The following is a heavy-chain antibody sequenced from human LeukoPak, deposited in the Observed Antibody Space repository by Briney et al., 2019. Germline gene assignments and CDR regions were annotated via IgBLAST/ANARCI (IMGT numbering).Heavy chain of an antibody. CDR1: GFTFSSYA. D-gene: IGHD3-9*01. CDR2: ISGSGGST. Sequence: PGGSLRLSCAASGFTFSSYAMSWVRQAPGKGLEWVSAISGSGGSTYYADSVKGRFTISRDNSKNTLYLQMNSLRAEDTAVYYCAKQAGYFDWLLYIIEGAFDIWGQGTMVTVSS. J-gene: IGHJ3*02. CDR3: AKQAGYFDWLLYIIEGAFDI. V-gene: IGHV3-23*01.